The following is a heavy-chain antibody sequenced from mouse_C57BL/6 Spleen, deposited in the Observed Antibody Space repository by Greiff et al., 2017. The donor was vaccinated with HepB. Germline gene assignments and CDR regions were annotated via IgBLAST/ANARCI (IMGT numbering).Heavy chain of an antibody. D-gene: IGHD1-1*01. V-gene: IGHV2-6-1*01. CDR2: IWSDGST. Sequence: QVQLQQSGPGLVAPSQSLSITCTVSGFSLTSYGVHWVRQPPGKGLEWLVVIWSDGSTTYNSALKSRLSISKDNSKSQVFLKMNSLQTDDTAMYYCARHTLRSYYAMDYWGQGTSVTVSS. J-gene: IGHJ4*01. CDR1: GFSLTSYG. CDR3: ARHTLRSYYAMDY.